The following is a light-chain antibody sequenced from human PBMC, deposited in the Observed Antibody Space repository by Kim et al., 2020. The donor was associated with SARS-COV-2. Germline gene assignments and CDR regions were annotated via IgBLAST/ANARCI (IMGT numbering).Light chain of an antibody. CDR3: QVWHSSSDHRVV. Sequence: GKTARITRRGNSIGSQSVHWYQQKAGPAPVLVIYYDSDRPSGIPERFSGSNSGNTATLTISRVEAGDEADYYCQVWHSSSDHRVVFGGGTKLTVL. V-gene: IGLV3-21*04. CDR2: YDS. CDR1: SIGSQS. J-gene: IGLJ2*01.